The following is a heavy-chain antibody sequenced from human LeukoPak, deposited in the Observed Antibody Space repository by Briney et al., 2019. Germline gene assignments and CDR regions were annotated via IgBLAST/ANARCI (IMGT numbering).Heavy chain of an antibody. J-gene: IGHJ4*02. Sequence: GGSLRLSCAASGFTFSSYGMHWVRQAPGKGLEWVANIKQDGTEKYYVDSVKGRFTISRDNAKNSLDLQMNSLRAEDTAVYYCVRGTLGEGDDANYAVYYFDYWGQGTLVTVSS. D-gene: IGHD4/OR15-4a*01. CDR1: GFTFSSYG. V-gene: IGHV3-7*01. CDR3: VRGTLGEGDDANYAVYYFDY. CDR2: IKQDGTEK.